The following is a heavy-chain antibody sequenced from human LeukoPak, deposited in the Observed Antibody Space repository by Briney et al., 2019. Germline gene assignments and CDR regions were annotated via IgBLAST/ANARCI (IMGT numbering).Heavy chain of an antibody. CDR2: IYYSGST. D-gene: IGHD3-22*01. Sequence: PSETLSLTCTVSGGSISSHYWSWIRQPPGKGLEWIGYIYYSGSTNYNPSLKSRVTISVDTSKNQFSLKLSSVTAADTAVYYCAGFYDSSYYMDVWGKGTTVTVSS. J-gene: IGHJ6*03. CDR3: AGFYDSSYYMDV. CDR1: GGSISSHY. V-gene: IGHV4-59*11.